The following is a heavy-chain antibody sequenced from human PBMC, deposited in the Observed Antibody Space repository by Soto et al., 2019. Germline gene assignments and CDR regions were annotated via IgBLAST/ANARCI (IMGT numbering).Heavy chain of an antibody. D-gene: IGHD3-22*01. CDR2: LYYGRSA. J-gene: IGHJ4*02. CDR3: ALRSMAVVPEY. CDR1: GDSISSYY. V-gene: IGHV4-59*01. Sequence: QVQLQESGPGLVKPSETLSLTCAVSGDSISSYYCMWIRQPPGKGLESNGYLYYGRSANYNPSLKSRVTLSVGTSTNQCSLTLSSMTAADTAVYYCALRSMAVVPEYWGQGTLVTVSS.